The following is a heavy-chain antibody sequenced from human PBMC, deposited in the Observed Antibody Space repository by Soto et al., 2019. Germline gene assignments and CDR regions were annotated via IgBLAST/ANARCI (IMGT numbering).Heavy chain of an antibody. D-gene: IGHD6-25*01. CDR2: IWSDASNK. J-gene: IGHJ6*02. CDR1: GFSFSNHG. CDR3: ATDGFNKPGYYYGMGV. Sequence: GGSLRLSCAASGFSFSNHGMHWVRQAPGKGLEWVAAIWSDASNKYYADSGKGRFTISRDNSKNTLYLQMNTLRAEDTAVYYCATDGFNKPGYYYGMGVWGQGXTVTV. V-gene: IGHV3-33*03.